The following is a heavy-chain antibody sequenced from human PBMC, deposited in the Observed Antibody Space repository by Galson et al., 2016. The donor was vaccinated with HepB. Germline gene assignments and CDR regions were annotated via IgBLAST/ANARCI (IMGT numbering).Heavy chain of an antibody. Sequence: SETLSLTCTVSGDSISSTSYYWGWIRQPPGKGLEWIGSISYSGSTYYNPSLKSRVTISANTSKKQFSLKLSSVTAEDTAVYYCARRYNWNDTLFDYWGQGTLVTVSS. CDR1: GDSISSTSYY. CDR2: ISYSGST. D-gene: IGHD1-1*01. V-gene: IGHV4-39*01. J-gene: IGHJ4*02. CDR3: ARRYNWNDTLFDY.